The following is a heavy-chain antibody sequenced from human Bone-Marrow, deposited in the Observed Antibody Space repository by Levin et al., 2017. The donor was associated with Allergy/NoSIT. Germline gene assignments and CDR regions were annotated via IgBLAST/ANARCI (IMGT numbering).Heavy chain of an antibody. CDR1: GFIFSSYT. CDR2: IHFSSGAI. CDR3: ARVVPSKGFSYDV. D-gene: IGHD5-12*01. Sequence: GGSLRLSCSASGFIFSSYTFNWVRQAPGKGLEWVSYIHFSSGAIYYADSLKGRFTVSRDNAKNTVFLQMNSLTDEDTALYYCARVVPSKGFSYDVWGQGTMVTV. V-gene: IGHV3-48*02. J-gene: IGHJ3*01.